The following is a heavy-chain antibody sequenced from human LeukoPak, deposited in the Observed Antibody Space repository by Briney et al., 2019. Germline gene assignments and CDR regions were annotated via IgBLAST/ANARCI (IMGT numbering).Heavy chain of an antibody. J-gene: IGHJ4*02. CDR2: ISNNGGYT. Sequence: GSLRLSCAASGFTFSSSAMSWVRQAPGKGLEWVSAISNNGGYTYYADSVQGRFTISRDNSKSTLCLQTNSLRAEDTAVYYCAKQLGYCSDGSCYFPYWGQGTLVTVSS. D-gene: IGHD2-15*01. CDR1: GFTFSSSA. V-gene: IGHV3-23*01. CDR3: AKQLGYCSDGSCYFPY.